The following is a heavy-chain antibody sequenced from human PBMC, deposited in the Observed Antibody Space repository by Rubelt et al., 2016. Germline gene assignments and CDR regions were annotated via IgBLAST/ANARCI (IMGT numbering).Heavy chain of an antibody. CDR1: GGSISSYY. J-gene: IGHJ4*02. D-gene: IGHD2-15*01. V-gene: IGHV4-59*12. Sequence: QVQLQESGPGLVKPSETLSLTCTVSGGSISSYYWSWIRQPPGKGLEWIGYIYYSGSTNYNPSLKSRVTILVDTSKDQFFLKLSFVTAAETAVYYCARGNYEYCSGGSCYSGLIDYWGQGTLVTVSS. CDR3: ARGNYEYCSGGSCYSGLIDY. CDR2: IYYSGST.